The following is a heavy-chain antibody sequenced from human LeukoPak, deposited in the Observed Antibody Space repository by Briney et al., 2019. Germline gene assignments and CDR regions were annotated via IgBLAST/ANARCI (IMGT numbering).Heavy chain of an antibody. Sequence: GGSLRLSCTASGFTFSSSAMSWVRKPPGKGLEWVSAISGSGGGTYYADSVKGRFTISRDNSKNTLYLQMNSLRAEDTAVYYCAKQPSALAGTYDYWGQGTLVTVSS. CDR2: ISGSGGGT. J-gene: IGHJ4*02. CDR3: AKQPSALAGTYDY. D-gene: IGHD6-19*01. CDR1: GFTFSSSA. V-gene: IGHV3-23*01.